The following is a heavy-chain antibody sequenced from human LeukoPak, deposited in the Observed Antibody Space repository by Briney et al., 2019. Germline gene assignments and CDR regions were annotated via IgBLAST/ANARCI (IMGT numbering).Heavy chain of an antibody. Sequence: ASVKVSCKASGGTFTSYYMHWVRQAPGQGLEWMGIINPSGGSTSYAQKFQGRVTMTRDTSTSTVYMELSSLRSEDTAVYYCARGYDYVWGSYRKTVTIFDYWGQGTLVTVSS. D-gene: IGHD3-16*02. CDR2: INPSGGST. J-gene: IGHJ4*02. CDR3: ARGYDYVWGSYRKTVTIFDY. CDR1: GGTFTSYY. V-gene: IGHV1-46*01.